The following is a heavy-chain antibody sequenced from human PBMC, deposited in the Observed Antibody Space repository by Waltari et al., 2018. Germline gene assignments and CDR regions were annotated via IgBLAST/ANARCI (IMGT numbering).Heavy chain of an antibody. CDR2: IYYSGST. Sequence: QLQLQESGPGLVKPSETLSLTCTVSGGSISSSSYYWGWIRQPPGKGLEWIGRIYYSGSTYYNPSLKRRVTISVETSKNQFSLKLSSVTAADTAVYYCARDSPFEGAARPEWFDPWGQGTLVTVSS. V-gene: IGHV4-39*07. J-gene: IGHJ5*02. CDR1: GGSISSSSYY. D-gene: IGHD6-6*01. CDR3: ARDSPFEGAARPEWFDP.